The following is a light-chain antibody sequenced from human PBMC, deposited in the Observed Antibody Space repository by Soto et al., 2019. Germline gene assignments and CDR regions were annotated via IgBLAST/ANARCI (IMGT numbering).Light chain of an antibody. CDR2: GAS. CDR1: ESISSEY. V-gene: IGKV3-20*01. Sequence: IVLTQSPGTLSVSPGERATLSCKTSESISSEYLAWYQQRPCQAPRLLIYGASSRATGVPDRFSGSGSGTDFTLTNTGLEPEDFAVYYCQQYDFCGGTKVDIK. J-gene: IGKJ4*01. CDR3: QQYD.